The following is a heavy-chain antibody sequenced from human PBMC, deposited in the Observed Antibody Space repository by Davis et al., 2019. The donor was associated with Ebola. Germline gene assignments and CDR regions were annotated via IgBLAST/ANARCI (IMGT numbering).Heavy chain of an antibody. D-gene: IGHD4-17*01. CDR3: ASLYFMTTVTTYLYYGMDV. V-gene: IGHV3-23*01. Sequence: GESLKISCAASGFTFSSYAMSWVRQAPGKGLEWVSAISGSGGSTYYADSVKGRFTISRDNSKNTLYLQMNSLRAEDTAVYYCASLYFMTTVTTYLYYGMDVWGQGTTVTVSS. CDR2: ISGSGGST. J-gene: IGHJ6*02. CDR1: GFTFSSYA.